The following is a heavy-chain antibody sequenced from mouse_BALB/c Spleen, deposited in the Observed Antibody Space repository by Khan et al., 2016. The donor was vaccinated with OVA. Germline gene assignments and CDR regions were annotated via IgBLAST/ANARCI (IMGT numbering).Heavy chain of an antibody. V-gene: IGHV2-3*01. CDR1: GFSLTSYG. J-gene: IGHJ4*01. CDR2: IWGDGNT. CDR3: AKDRGYYGVEY. Sequence: VQLQESGPGLVAPSQSLSITCTVSGFSLTSYGVSWVRQPPGKGLEWLGVIWGDGNTNFHSALRSRLSISKDNSKSQVFLKLNSLQTDDTATYDCAKDRGYYGVEYGGQGTSVTVSS.